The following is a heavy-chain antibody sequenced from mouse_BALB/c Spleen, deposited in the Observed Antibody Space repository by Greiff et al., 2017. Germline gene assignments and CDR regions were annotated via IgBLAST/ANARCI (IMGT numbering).Heavy chain of an antibody. D-gene: IGHD4-1*01. CDR1: GYSITSGYY. Sequence: DVQLQESGPGLVKPSQSLSLTCSVTGYSITSGYYWNWIRQFPGNKLEWMGYISYDGSTNYNPSLKNRISITRDTSKDQFFLKLNSVTTEDTATYYCESERGQTGTPGFDYWGQGTTLTVSA. CDR3: ESERGQTGTPGFDY. J-gene: IGHJ2*01. CDR2: ISYDGST. V-gene: IGHV3-6*02.